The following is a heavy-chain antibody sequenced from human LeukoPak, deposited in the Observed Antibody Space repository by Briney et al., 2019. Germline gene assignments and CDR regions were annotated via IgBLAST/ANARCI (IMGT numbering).Heavy chain of an antibody. Sequence: SETLSLTCTVSGYSISSGYYWGWIRQPPGKGLEWIGSIYHSGSTYYNPSLKSRVTISVDTSKNQFSLKLSSVTAADTAVYYCAREKTYYDFWSGYATYYYYYMDVWGKGTTVTVSS. CDR1: GYSISSGYY. V-gene: IGHV4-38-2*02. D-gene: IGHD3-3*01. J-gene: IGHJ6*03. CDR2: IYHSGST. CDR3: AREKTYYDFWSGYATYYYYYMDV.